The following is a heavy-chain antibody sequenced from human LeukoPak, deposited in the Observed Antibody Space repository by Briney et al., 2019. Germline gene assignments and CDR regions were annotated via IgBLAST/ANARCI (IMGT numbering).Heavy chain of an antibody. Sequence: QPGGSLRLSCAASGFTFSNYAMRWVRQAPGKGLEWVSGISWNSGSIGYADSVKGRFTISRDNAKNSLYLQMNSLRAEDMALYYCAKESLRGGFDYWGQGTLVTVSS. V-gene: IGHV3-9*03. J-gene: IGHJ4*02. CDR2: ISWNSGSI. CDR1: GFTFSNYA. D-gene: IGHD4-17*01. CDR3: AKESLRGGFDY.